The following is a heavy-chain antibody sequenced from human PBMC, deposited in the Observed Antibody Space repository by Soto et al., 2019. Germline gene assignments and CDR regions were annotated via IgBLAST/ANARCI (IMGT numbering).Heavy chain of an antibody. V-gene: IGHV3-74*01. CDR3: ARAVSYYGSGSYARPLDY. CDR2: INSDGSST. CDR1: GFTFSSYW. Sequence: PGGSLRLSCAASGFTFSSYWMHWVRQAPGKGLVWVSRINSDGSSTSYADSVKGRFTISRDNAKNTLYLQMNSLRAEDTAVYYCARAVSYYGSGSYARPLDYWGQGTLVTVSS. J-gene: IGHJ4*02. D-gene: IGHD3-10*01.